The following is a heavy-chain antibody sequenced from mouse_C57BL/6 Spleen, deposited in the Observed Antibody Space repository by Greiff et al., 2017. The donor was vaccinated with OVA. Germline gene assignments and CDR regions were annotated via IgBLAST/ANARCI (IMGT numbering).Heavy chain of an antibody. CDR2: IYPGDGDT. V-gene: IGHV1-82*01. CDR3: ARPSIYSNYEGYYFDY. D-gene: IGHD2-5*01. J-gene: IGHJ2*01. Sequence: QVQLQQSGPELVKPGASVKISCKASGYAFSSSWMNWVKQRPGKGLEWIGRIYPGDGDTNYNGKFKGKATLTADKSSSTAYMQLSSLTSEVSAVYFCARPSIYSNYEGYYFDYWGQGTTLTVSS. CDR1: GYAFSSSW.